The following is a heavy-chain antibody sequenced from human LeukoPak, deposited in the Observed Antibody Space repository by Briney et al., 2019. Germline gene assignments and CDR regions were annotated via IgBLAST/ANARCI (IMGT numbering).Heavy chain of an antibody. Sequence: GASVKVSCKASGGTFSSYAISWVRQAPGQGLEWMGGIIPIFGTANYAQKFQGRVTITADESTSTAYMELSSLRSEDTAVYYCATHSGGWYDGWDDYYYYMDVWGKGTTVTVSS. V-gene: IGHV1-69*13. J-gene: IGHJ6*03. CDR1: GGTFSSYA. CDR3: ATHSGGWYDGWDDYYYYMDV. CDR2: IIPIFGTA. D-gene: IGHD6-19*01.